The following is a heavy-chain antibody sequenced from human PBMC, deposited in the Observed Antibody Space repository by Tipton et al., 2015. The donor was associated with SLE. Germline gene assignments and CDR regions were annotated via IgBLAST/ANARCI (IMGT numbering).Heavy chain of an antibody. D-gene: IGHD1-1*01. Sequence: GLVKPSETLSLTCTVSGTSIDSHYWAWIRQSPGKGLEWIGYLYYSGSTNYNSSLKSRVTITVDTSKAQFSLRLTSVTAADTAVYYCARAPGLERPYYYYYYMDVWGKGTTVTVSS. J-gene: IGHJ6*03. V-gene: IGHV4-59*11. CDR1: GTSIDSHY. CDR2: LYYSGST. CDR3: ARAPGLERPYYYYYYMDV.